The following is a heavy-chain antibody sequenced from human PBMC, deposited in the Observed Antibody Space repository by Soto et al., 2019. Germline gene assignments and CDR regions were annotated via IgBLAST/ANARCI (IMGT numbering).Heavy chain of an antibody. V-gene: IGHV4-39*01. CDR3: VRQATDHPAYYYSAMDV. CDR2: IYSSGRT. CDR1: GDSISISGYY. J-gene: IGHJ6*02. Sequence: SETLSLTCNVCGDSISISGYYWDWIRQPPGKGLEWIGSIYSSGRTYYNPSLNCRVTISLDTAKNQIYLKVNSVTAADTAVHYCVRQATDHPAYYYSAMDVWGQGTTVTVYS.